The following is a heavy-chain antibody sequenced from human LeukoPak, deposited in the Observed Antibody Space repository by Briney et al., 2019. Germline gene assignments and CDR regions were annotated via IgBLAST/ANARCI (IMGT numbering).Heavy chain of an antibody. V-gene: IGHV4-39*01. J-gene: IGHJ4*02. D-gene: IGHD5-18*01. CDR2: IYYSGGT. CDR1: GGSISSRSYY. Sequence: PSETLSLTCTVSGGSISSRSYYWGWIRQPPGKGLEWIGSIYYSGGTYYNPSLKSRVTISVDTSKNQFSLKLSSVTAADTAVYYCARHARYSYGYQDYWGQGTLLTVSS. CDR3: ARHARYSYGYQDY.